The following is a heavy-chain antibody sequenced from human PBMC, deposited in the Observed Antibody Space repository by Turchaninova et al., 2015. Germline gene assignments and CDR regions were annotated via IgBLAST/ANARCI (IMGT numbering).Heavy chain of an antibody. J-gene: IGHJ4*02. Sequence: EVQLVQSGAEVKKPGESLRISCSASGYSFATNWIGWVRQMPGKGLEWMGIGYPGDSDTRDSPSFRGQGTSSAEKSINTAYLQWSSLKASDTAMYYCARYDTSRINYWGQGTLVTVSS. D-gene: IGHD3-22*01. CDR2: GYPGDSDT. CDR3: ARYDTSRINY. V-gene: IGHV5-51*01. CDR1: GYSFATNW.